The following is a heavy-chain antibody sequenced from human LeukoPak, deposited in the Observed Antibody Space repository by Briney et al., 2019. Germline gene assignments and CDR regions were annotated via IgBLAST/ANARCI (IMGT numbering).Heavy chain of an antibody. Sequence: ASVKVSCKASGYTFTGYYMHWVRQAPGQGLEWMGWINPNSGGTNYAQKFQGSVTMTRDTSIRTAYMELSRLRSDDTAVYYCARFHGNMFSFDYWGQGTLVTVSS. V-gene: IGHV1-2*02. CDR2: INPNSGGT. D-gene: IGHD3-10*02. CDR1: GYTFTGYY. J-gene: IGHJ4*02. CDR3: ARFHGNMFSFDY.